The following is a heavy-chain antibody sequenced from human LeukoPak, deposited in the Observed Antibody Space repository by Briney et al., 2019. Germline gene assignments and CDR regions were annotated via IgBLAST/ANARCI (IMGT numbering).Heavy chain of an antibody. J-gene: IGHJ4*02. CDR3: ARRLEMATIRRHFYFDY. Sequence: SETLSLTCAVYGGSFSGYYWSWIRQPPGKGLEWIGEINHSGSTNYNPSLKSRVTISVDTSKNQFSLKLSSVTAADTAVYYCARRLEMATIRRHFYFDYWGQGTLVTVSS. CDR1: GGSFSGYY. CDR2: INHSGST. D-gene: IGHD5-24*01. V-gene: IGHV4-34*01.